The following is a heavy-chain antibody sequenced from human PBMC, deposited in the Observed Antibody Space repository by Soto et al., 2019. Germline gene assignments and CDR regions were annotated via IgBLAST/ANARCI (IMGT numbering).Heavy chain of an antibody. V-gene: IGHV3-30-3*01. Sequence: PGGSLRLSCAASGFTFSSYAMHWVRQAPGKGLEWVAVISYDGSNKYYADSVKGRFTISRDNSKNTLYLQMNSLRAEDTAVYYCAREWVNDFWSGYWYYYYGMDVWGQGTTVTVSS. D-gene: IGHD3-3*01. CDR2: ISYDGSNK. CDR1: GFTFSSYA. J-gene: IGHJ6*02. CDR3: AREWVNDFWSGYWYYYYGMDV.